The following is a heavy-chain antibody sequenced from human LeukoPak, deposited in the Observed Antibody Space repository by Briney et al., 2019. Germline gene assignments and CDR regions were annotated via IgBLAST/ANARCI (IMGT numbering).Heavy chain of an antibody. J-gene: IGHJ4*02. CDR2: MYSSGST. V-gene: IGHV4-61*02. Sequence: PSETLSLTCTVSGGSISSGRYYWSWIRQPAGKGLEWIGRMYSSGSTNYNPSLKSRVTISVDTSKNQFSLKLSSVTAADTAVYYCARHNYDSSGYYSRPYYFDYWGQGTLVTVSS. CDR1: GGSISSGRYY. CDR3: ARHNYDSSGYYSRPYYFDY. D-gene: IGHD3-22*01.